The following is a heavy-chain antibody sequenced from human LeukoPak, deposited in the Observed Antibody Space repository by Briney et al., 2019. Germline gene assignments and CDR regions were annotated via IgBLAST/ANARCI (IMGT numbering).Heavy chain of an antibody. D-gene: IGHD1-14*01. CDR1: GFTFSSFA. V-gene: IGHV3-23*01. Sequence: GGSLRLSCAASGFTFSSFAMIWVRQAPGKGLQWVSVIGSDSGGIVYADSVKGRFTISRDNSNNTLYLQMNSLRADDTAVYYCAKYRTTNAPPRNFDYWGQGTLVIVSS. CDR3: AKYRTTNAPPRNFDY. J-gene: IGHJ4*02. CDR2: IGSDSGGI.